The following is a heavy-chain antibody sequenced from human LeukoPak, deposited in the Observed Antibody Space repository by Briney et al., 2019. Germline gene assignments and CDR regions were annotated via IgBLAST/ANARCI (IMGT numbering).Heavy chain of an antibody. CDR3: ARDRGDILTGFDY. CDR2: IYYSGST. CDR1: GGSISSYY. Sequence: SETLSLTCTVSGGSISSYYWSWIRQPPGKGLEWIGYIYYSGSTNYNPSLKSRVTISVDTSKNQFSPKLSSVTAADTAVYYCARDRGDILTGFDYWGQGTLVTVSS. V-gene: IGHV4-59*01. D-gene: IGHD3-9*01. J-gene: IGHJ4*02.